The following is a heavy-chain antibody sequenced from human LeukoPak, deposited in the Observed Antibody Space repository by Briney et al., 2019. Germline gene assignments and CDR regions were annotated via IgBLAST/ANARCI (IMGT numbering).Heavy chain of an antibody. CDR3: ARDPDSSYEWGPFDT. J-gene: IGHJ5*02. CDR2: TYYRSEWNS. Sequence: SQTLSLTCAISGDSVSSNSASWNWIRQSPSRGLEWLGRTYYRSEWNSDYSVSVKSRIMINPGTSKNQFSLHLNSVTPEDTAVYYCARDPDSSYEWGPFDTWGQGTQVTVSS. V-gene: IGHV6-1*01. D-gene: IGHD1-26*01. CDR1: GDSVSSNSAS.